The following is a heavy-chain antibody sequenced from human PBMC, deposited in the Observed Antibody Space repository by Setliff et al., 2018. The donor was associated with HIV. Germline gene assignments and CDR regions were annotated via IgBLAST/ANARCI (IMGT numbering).Heavy chain of an antibody. CDR1: GGSFDVYS. D-gene: IGHD6-13*01. CDR3: ARTAPPRIAAPYNDPFDI. Sequence: PSETLSLTCAVSGGSFDVYSWSWVRQSPGKGLEWIGEIDQSGNTKYNPSLKSRVSISVDTSKSQFTLNLAAVSAADMAVYYCARTAPPRIAAPYNDPFDIWGQGTMVT. J-gene: IGHJ3*02. V-gene: IGHV4-34*01. CDR2: IDQSGNT.